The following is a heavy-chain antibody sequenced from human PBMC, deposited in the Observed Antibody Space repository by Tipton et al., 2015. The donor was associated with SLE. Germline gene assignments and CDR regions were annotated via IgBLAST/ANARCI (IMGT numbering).Heavy chain of an antibody. CDR1: GGSISSGSYY. CDR3: ARVHSDSGSYYRLVYFDY. V-gene: IGHV4-61*09. J-gene: IGHJ4*02. Sequence: LRLSCTVSGGSISSGSYYWSWIRQPAGKGLEWIGYIYTSGSTNYNPSLKSRVTISVDTSKNQFSLKLSSVTAADTAVYYCARVHSDSGSYYRLVYFDYWGQGTLVTVSS. CDR2: IYTSGST. D-gene: IGHD1-26*01.